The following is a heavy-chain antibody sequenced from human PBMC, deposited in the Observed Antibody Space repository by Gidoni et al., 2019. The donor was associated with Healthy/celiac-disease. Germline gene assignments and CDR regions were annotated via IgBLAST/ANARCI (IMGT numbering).Heavy chain of an antibody. CDR2: INPSGGST. J-gene: IGHJ6*02. D-gene: IGHD2-2*01. CDR1: GYTFTSYY. Sequence: QVQLVQSGAEVKKPGASVKVSCKASGYTFTSYYMHWVRQAPGQGLEWMRIINPSGGSTSYAQKFQGRVTMTRDTSTSTVYMELSSLRSEDTAVYYCARRVVPAAMKEYYYYGMDVWGQGTTVTVSS. V-gene: IGHV1-46*01. CDR3: ARRVVPAAMKEYYYYGMDV.